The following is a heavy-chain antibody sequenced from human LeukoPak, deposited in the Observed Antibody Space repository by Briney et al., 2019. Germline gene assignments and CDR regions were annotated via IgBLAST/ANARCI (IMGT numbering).Heavy chain of an antibody. Sequence: GGSLRLSCAASGFTFSSYSMNWVRQAPGKGLEWVSSISSSSSYIYYADSVKGRFTISRDNAKNSLYLQMNSLRAEDTAVYYCARRRGSSSRVYYYYGMDVWGQGTTVTVSS. V-gene: IGHV3-21*01. CDR2: ISSSSSYI. CDR1: GFTFSSYS. D-gene: IGHD6-13*01. J-gene: IGHJ6*02. CDR3: ARRRGSSSRVYYYYGMDV.